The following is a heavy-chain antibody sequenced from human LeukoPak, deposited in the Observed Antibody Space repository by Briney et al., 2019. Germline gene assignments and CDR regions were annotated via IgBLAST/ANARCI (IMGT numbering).Heavy chain of an antibody. CDR2: VYTSGST. Sequence: SETLSRTCTGSGGSISSYYWSWIRQPAGKGREWSGRVYTSGSTNYNPPLKSRVTMSIDTSKNQFSLEVSSVTAADTAVYYCARAPGYCSTTSCEYYYYMDVWGKGTTVTVSS. CDR3: ARAPGYCSTTSCEYYYYMDV. D-gene: IGHD2-2*01. V-gene: IGHV4-4*07. J-gene: IGHJ6*03. CDR1: GGSISSYY.